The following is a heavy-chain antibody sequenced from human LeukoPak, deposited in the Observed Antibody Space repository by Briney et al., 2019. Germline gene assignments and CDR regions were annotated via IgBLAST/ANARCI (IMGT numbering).Heavy chain of an antibody. Sequence: GGSLRLSCAASGFTFSSYGMHWVRQAPGKGLEWVAFIRYDGSNKYYADSVKGRFTISRDNSKNTLYLQMNSLRAEDTAVYYCAKDLGGSYLVFGRDYWGQGTLVTVSS. D-gene: IGHD3-10*01. V-gene: IGHV3-30*02. CDR3: AKDLGGSYLVFGRDY. CDR1: GFTFSSYG. CDR2: IRYDGSNK. J-gene: IGHJ4*02.